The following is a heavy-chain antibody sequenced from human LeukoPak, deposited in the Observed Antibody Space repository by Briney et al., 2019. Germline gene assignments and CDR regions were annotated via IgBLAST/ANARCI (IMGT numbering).Heavy chain of an antibody. CDR3: AREISSSRFYYFDY. CDR2: IIPIFGTA. J-gene: IGHJ4*02. CDR1: GGTFSSYA. V-gene: IGHV1-69*06. D-gene: IGHD6-13*01. Sequence: GASVKVSCKASGGTFSSYAISWVRQAPGQGLEWMGGIIPIFGTANYAQKFQGRVTITADKSTSTAYMELSSLRSEDTAVYYCAREISSSRFYYFDYWGQGTLVTVSS.